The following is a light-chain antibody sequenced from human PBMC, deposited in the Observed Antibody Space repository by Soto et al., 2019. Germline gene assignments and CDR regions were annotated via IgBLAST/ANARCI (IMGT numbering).Light chain of an antibody. CDR1: SSNIGAGYD. Sequence: QSVLTQSPQVFGAPGRRVTTSCPGGSSNIGAGYDVHWYQQFPGTAPKLLIYANTNRPSGVPDRFSGSKSGTSASLAITGLQPEDEADYYCQSYDSSLKNSVFGGGTKLTVL. J-gene: IGLJ3*02. CDR3: QSYDSSLKNSV. CDR2: ANT. V-gene: IGLV1-40*01.